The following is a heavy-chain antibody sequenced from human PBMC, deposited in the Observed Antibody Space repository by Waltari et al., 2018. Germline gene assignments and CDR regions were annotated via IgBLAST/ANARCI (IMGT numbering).Heavy chain of an antibody. CDR1: GGSISSSSYY. V-gene: IGHV4-39*01. CDR3: ARHDGGYSYGFLPQFDY. CDR2: IYYSGST. D-gene: IGHD5-18*01. Sequence: QLQLQESGPGLVKPSETLSLTCTVSGGSISSSSYYWGWIRQPPGKGLEWIGSIYYSGSTYYNPSLKSRVTISVDTSKNQFSLKLSSVTAADTAVYYRARHDGGYSYGFLPQFDYWGQGTLVTVSS. J-gene: IGHJ4*02.